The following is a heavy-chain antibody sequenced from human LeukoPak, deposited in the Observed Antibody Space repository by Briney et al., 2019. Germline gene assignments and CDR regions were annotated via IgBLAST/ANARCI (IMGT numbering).Heavy chain of an antibody. V-gene: IGHV4-61*02. Sequence: SETLSLTCTVSGGSISSGSYYWSWIRQPAGKGLEWIERIYTSGSTNYNPSLKSRVTISVDTSKDQFSLKLSSVTAADTAVYYCARDRWYCSSTSCSRNWFDPWGQGTLVTVSS. D-gene: IGHD2-2*01. CDR2: IYTSGST. CDR3: ARDRWYCSSTSCSRNWFDP. CDR1: GGSISSGSYY. J-gene: IGHJ5*02.